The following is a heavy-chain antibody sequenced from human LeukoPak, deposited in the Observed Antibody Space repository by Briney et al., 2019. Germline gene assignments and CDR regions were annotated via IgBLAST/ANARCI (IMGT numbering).Heavy chain of an antibody. D-gene: IGHD1-1*01. CDR2: ADGTGAAT. Sequence: PGGSLSLSCAASGFAFRSYAMSWVRQDARKGLVWISAADGTGAATYYADSVRGRFTVSRDNSKNTLYLQMNSLRAEDTAVYYCARDPNDVVAFDIWGQGTMVTVSS. J-gene: IGHJ3*02. CDR3: ARDPNDVVAFDI. V-gene: IGHV3-23*01. CDR1: GFAFRSYA.